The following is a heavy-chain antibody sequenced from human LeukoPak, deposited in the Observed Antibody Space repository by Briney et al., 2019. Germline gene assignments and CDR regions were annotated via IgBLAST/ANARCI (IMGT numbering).Heavy chain of an antibody. CDR3: ARDLTVGLHYYGMDV. CDR2: IYGGGST. CDR1: GFTVSSNY. J-gene: IGHJ6*02. Sequence: PGGSLRLSCAASGFTVSSNYMSWVRQAPGKGLEWVSVIYGGGSTYYADSVKGRFIISRDNSKNTLYLQMNSLRAEDTAVYYCARDLTVGLHYYGMDVWGQGTTVTVSS. D-gene: IGHD4-17*01. V-gene: IGHV3-66*01.